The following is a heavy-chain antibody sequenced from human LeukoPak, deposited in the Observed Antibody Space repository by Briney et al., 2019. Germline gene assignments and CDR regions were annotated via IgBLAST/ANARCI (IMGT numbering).Heavy chain of an antibody. V-gene: IGHV3-21*01. D-gene: IGHD5-12*01. J-gene: IGHJ4*02. CDR1: GFTFRSYS. CDR3: ARAVSGYSGYEYYFDY. Sequence: GGSLRLSCAASGFTFRSYSMNWVRQAPGKGLEWVSSISSSSSYIYYADSVKGRFTISRDNAKNSLYLQMNSLRAEDTAVYYCARAVSGYSGYEYYFDYWGQGTLVTVSS. CDR2: ISSSSSYI.